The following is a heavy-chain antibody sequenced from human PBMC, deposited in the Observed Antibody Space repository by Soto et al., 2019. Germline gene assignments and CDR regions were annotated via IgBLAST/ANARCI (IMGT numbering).Heavy chain of an antibody. CDR1: GGSFSGYY. J-gene: IGHJ4*02. CDR2: ISHSGGT. Sequence: SETLSLTCAVYGGSFSGYYWTWIRQPPGKGLEWIGEISHSGGTHYIPALKSRLTISVDTSKNQLSLNLTSVTAADTAVYYCARNGLSGYYAQDNFDYWGQGTLVTVSS. V-gene: IGHV4-34*01. CDR3: ARNGLSGYYAQDNFDY. D-gene: IGHD3-3*01.